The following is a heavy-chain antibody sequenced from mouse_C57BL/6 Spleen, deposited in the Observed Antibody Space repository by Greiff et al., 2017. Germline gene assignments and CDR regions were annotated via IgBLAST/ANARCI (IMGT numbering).Heavy chain of an antibody. CDR2: IYPGDGDT. CDR3: ARIGYYEGYAY. V-gene: IGHV1-82*01. D-gene: IGHD2-3*01. Sequence: VQLQQSGPELVKPGASVKISCKASGYAFSSSWMNWVKQRPGKGLEWIGRIYPGDGDTNYNGKFKGKATLTADKSSSTAYMQLSSLTSEDSAVDFCARIGYYEGYAYWGQGTLVTVSA. J-gene: IGHJ3*01. CDR1: GYAFSSSW.